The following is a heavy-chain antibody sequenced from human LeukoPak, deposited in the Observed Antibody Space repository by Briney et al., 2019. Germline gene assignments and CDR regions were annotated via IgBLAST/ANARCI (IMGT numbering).Heavy chain of an antibody. CDR1: GFTFSYA. J-gene: IGHJ4*02. CDR3: AKRRDYGGNPGHFDY. CDR2: ISGSGGDT. Sequence: PGGSLRLSCAASGFTFSYAMNWVRQAPGKGLEWVSGISGSGGDTYYADSVKGRFTISRDNSKSMLYLQMNSLRAEDTAIYYCAKRRDYGGNPGHFDYWGQGTLVTVSS. V-gene: IGHV3-23*01. D-gene: IGHD4-23*01.